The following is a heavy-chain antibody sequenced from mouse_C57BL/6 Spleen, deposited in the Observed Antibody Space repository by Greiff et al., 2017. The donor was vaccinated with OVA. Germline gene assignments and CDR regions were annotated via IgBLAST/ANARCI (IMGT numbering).Heavy chain of an antibody. CDR2: INPNNGGT. D-gene: IGHD2-2*01. CDR1: GYTFTDYN. V-gene: IGHV1-22*01. J-gene: IGHJ3*01. Sequence: EVKLMESGPELVKPGASVKMSCKASGYTFTDYNMHWVKQSHGKSLEWIGYINPNNGGTSYNQKFKGKATLTVNKSSSTAYMELRSLTSEDSAVYYCARGDYGYPLFAYWGQGTLVTVSA. CDR3: ARGDYGYPLFAY.